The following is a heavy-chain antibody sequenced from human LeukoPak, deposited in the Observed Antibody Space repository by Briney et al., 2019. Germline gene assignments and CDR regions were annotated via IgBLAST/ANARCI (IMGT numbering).Heavy chain of an antibody. CDR3: ARERFGSGSYYLDF. D-gene: IGHD3-10*01. J-gene: IGHJ4*02. V-gene: IGHV3-53*01. CDR1: EFSVSAKY. CDR2: IYSGGGT. Sequence: GGSLRLSCAASEFSVSAKYLSWVRQTPGKGLEWVAVIYSGGGTYEADSVKGRFGIYRDNSKNTLYLQMSSLRVEDTAVYFCARERFGSGSYYLDFWGQGILVTVSS.